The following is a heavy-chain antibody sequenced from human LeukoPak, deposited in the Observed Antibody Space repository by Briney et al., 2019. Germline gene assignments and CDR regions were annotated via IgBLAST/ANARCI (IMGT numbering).Heavy chain of an antibody. CDR2: IYSGGST. J-gene: IGHJ4*02. CDR3: ARARGYGDYVDY. Sequence: PGGSLRLSCAASGFTVSSNYMSWVRQASGKGLEWVSVIYSGGSTYYADSVKGRFTISRDNSKNTLYLQMNSLRAEDRAVYYCARARGYGDYVDYWGQGTLVTVSS. V-gene: IGHV3-53*01. CDR1: GFTVSSNY. D-gene: IGHD4-17*01.